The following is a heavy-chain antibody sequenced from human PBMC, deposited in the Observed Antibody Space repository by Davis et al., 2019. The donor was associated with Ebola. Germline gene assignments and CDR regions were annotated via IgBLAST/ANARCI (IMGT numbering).Heavy chain of an antibody. CDR2: ISYDGSNK. Sequence: GESLKISCAASGFTFSSYGMHWVRQAPGKGLEWVAVISYDGSNKYYADSVKGRFTISRDNSKNTLYLQMNSLRAEDTAVYYCAKWRGIAAAMLVDYYYGMDVWGQGTTVTVSS. CDR1: GFTFSSYG. D-gene: IGHD6-13*01. CDR3: AKWRGIAAAMLVDYYYGMDV. J-gene: IGHJ6*02. V-gene: IGHV3-30*18.